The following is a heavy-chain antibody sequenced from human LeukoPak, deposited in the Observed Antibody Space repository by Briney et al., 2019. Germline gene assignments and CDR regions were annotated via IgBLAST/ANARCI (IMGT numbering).Heavy chain of an antibody. CDR3: ARVGLNDYGSGTYADY. V-gene: IGHV3-11*04. CDR2: IRSSGSTI. J-gene: IGHJ4*02. Sequence: GGSLRLSCAASGFTFSDYYMSWIRQAPGKGLEWVSYIRSSGSTIYYADSVKGRFTISRDNAKNSLYLHMNTLRAEDTAVYYCARVGLNDYGSGTYADYWGQGTLVTVSS. D-gene: IGHD3-10*01. CDR1: GFTFSDYY.